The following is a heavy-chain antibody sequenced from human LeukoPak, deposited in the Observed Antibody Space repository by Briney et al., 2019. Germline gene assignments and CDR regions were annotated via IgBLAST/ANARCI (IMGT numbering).Heavy chain of an antibody. CDR2: INGDGRTT. CDR3: AKDRRLPWDYFDS. Sequence: GGSLRLSCAAPGFTFSSYAIHWVRQAPGKGLEFVSVINGDGRTTYYADSVKGRFTISRDNSKNTLYLQMNSLRAEDTAIYYCAKDRRLPWDYFDSWGQGTLVTVSS. V-gene: IGHV3-64*04. CDR1: GFTFSSYA. J-gene: IGHJ4*02. D-gene: IGHD5-12*01.